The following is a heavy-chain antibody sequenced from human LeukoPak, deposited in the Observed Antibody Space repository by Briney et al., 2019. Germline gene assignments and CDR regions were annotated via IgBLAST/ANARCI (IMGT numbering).Heavy chain of an antibody. CDR2: ISSSSSYI. J-gene: IGHJ6*02. V-gene: IGHV3-21*01. D-gene: IGHD2-2*01. Sequence: GGSLRLSCAASGFTFSSYSMNWVRQAPGKGLEWVSSISSSSSYIYYADSVKGRFTISRDNAKNSLYLQMNSLRAEDTAVYYCAREFGISVVVPAAPYYYYGMDVWGQGTTVTVSS. CDR3: AREFGISVVVPAAPYYYYGMDV. CDR1: GFTFSSYS.